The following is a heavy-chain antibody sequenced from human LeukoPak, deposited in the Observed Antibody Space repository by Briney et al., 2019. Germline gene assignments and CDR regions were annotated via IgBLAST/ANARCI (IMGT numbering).Heavy chain of an antibody. CDR3: IYDRLDAFDI. CDR1: GFTFSGSA. Sequence: GGSLRLSCAASGFTFSGSAMHWVRQASRKGLEWVGRIRSKANSYATAYAASVKGRFTISRDDSKNTAYLQMNSLKTEDTAVYYCIYDRLDAFDIWGQGTMVTVSS. J-gene: IGHJ3*02. V-gene: IGHV3-73*01. CDR2: IRSKANSYAT. D-gene: IGHD3-22*01.